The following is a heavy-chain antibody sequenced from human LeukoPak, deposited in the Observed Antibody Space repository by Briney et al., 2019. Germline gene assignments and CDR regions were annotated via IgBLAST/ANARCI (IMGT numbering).Heavy chain of an antibody. CDR2: IYYSGST. D-gene: IGHD4-17*01. CDR1: GGSISSSSYY. CDR3: ARSGDYAIRVDY. J-gene: IGHJ4*02. V-gene: IGHV4-39*01. Sequence: SETLSLTCTVSGGSISSSSYYWGWIRQPPGKRLEWIGSIYYSGSTYYNPSLKSRVTVSVDTSKNQFSLKLSSVTAADTAVYYCARSGDYAIRVDYWGQGTLVTVSS.